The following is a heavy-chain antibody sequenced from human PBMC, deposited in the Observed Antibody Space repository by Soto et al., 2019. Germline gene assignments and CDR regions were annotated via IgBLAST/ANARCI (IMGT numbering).Heavy chain of an antibody. J-gene: IGHJ6*02. CDR2: ISYDGSDK. CDR3: ARDFRRDPAMVTDYYYGMDV. V-gene: IGHV3-30*03. CDR1: GFTFSSYG. Sequence: PGGSLRLSCAGSGFTFSSYGMHWVRQAPGKGLEWVAVISYDGSDKYYGDSVKGRFTISRDNSKNTLYLQMNSLRAEDTAVYYCARDFRRDPAMVTDYYYGMDVWGQGTTVTVSS. D-gene: IGHD5-18*01.